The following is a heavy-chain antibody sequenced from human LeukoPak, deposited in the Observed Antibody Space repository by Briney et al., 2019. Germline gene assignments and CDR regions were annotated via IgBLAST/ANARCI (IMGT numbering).Heavy chain of an antibody. CDR1: GYIXSDYY. Sequence: ASVKVSCKASGYIXSDYYMHWVRQAPGQGLEWMGWINPNSGGTNYAQKFQGRVTMTTDTSTSTAYMELRSLRSDDTAVYYCARDPGRGSYQYYFDYWGQGTLVTVSS. D-gene: IGHD1-26*01. CDR2: INPNSGGT. V-gene: IGHV1-2*02. J-gene: IGHJ4*02. CDR3: ARDPGRGSYQYYFDY.